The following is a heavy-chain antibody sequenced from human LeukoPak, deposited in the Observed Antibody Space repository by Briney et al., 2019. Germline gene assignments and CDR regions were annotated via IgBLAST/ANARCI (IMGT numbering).Heavy chain of an antibody. CDR2: IRYDGSNK. Sequence: PGGSLRLSCAASGFTFSTYGMHWVRQAPGKGLEWVAFIRYDGSNKYYADSVKGRFTISRDNSKNTLYLQMNSLRAEDTAVYYCAKDYPEEAMIVVGSSLDYWGQGTLVTVSS. J-gene: IGHJ4*02. V-gene: IGHV3-30*02. CDR1: GFTFSTYG. D-gene: IGHD3-22*01. CDR3: AKDYPEEAMIVVGSSLDY.